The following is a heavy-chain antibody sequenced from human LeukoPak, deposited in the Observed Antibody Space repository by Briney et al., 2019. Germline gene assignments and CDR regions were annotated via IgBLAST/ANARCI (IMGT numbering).Heavy chain of an antibody. J-gene: IGHJ4*02. Sequence: GSLRLSCAASGFTFSSYSMDWVRQAPGKGLEWVSSISSSSSYIYYADSVKGRFTISRDNAKNSLYLQMNSLRAEDTAVYYCARGEGVVVVTAIRDFDYWGQGTLVTVSS. V-gene: IGHV3-21*01. D-gene: IGHD2-21*02. CDR1: GFTFSSYS. CDR3: ARGEGVVVVTAIRDFDY. CDR2: ISSSSSYI.